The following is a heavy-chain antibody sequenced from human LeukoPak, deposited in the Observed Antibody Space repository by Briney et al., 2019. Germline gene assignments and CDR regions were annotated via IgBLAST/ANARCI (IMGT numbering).Heavy chain of an antibody. CDR1: GFTFSSYG. CDR3: AKDAHPYGSGTYPLDY. Sequence: GGSLRLSCAASGFTFSSYGMHWVRQAPGKGLEWVAFIRYDGSNKYYADSVKGLSTISRDNSKNTLYLQMNSLRPEDTAVYYCAKDAHPYGSGTYPLDYWGQETLVTVSS. CDR2: IRYDGSNK. V-gene: IGHV3-30*02. D-gene: IGHD3-10*01. J-gene: IGHJ4*02.